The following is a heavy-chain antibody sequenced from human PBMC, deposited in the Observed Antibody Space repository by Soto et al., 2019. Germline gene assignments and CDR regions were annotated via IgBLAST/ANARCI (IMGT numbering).Heavy chain of an antibody. CDR3: ARNYYGMDV. J-gene: IGHJ6*01. Sequence: SETLSLTCTVAGGSISSGGYSWTWIRQSPRKGLEWIGYTYQSGSAYYNPSLKSRVTISVDRSKNQFSLNLTSVTAADTAVYYCARNYYGMDVWGQGXTVPVSS. CDR1: GGSISSGGYS. CDR2: TYQSGSA. V-gene: IGHV4-30-2*06.